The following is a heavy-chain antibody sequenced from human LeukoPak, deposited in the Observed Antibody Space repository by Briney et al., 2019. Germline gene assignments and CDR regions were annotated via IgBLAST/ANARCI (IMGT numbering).Heavy chain of an antibody. CDR2: ISSSGSTI. CDR1: GVTFSSYE. V-gene: IGHV3-48*03. J-gene: IGHJ4*02. D-gene: IGHD3-10*01. Sequence: GGSLRLSCAASGVTFSSYERNWVRQAPGKGLEWVSYISSSGSTIYYADSVKGRFTISRDNAKNSLYLQMNSLRAEDTAVYYCARDDYYGSGSYYVYWGQGTLVTVSS. CDR3: ARDDYYGSGSYYVY.